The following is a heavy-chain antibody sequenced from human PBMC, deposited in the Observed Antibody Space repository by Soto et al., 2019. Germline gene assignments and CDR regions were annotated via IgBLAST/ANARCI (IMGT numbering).Heavy chain of an antibody. J-gene: IGHJ3*02. CDR3: ARFDYDFWSGYRLPLDAFDI. V-gene: IGHV1-3*01. D-gene: IGHD3-3*01. CDR1: GYTFTSYA. Sequence: ASVKVSCKASGYTFTSYAIDWVRQAPGQRLEWMGWINAGNGNTKYSQKFQGRVTITRDTSASTAYMELSSLRSEDTAVYYCARFDYDFWSGYRLPLDAFDIWGQGTMVTVSS. CDR2: INAGNGNT.